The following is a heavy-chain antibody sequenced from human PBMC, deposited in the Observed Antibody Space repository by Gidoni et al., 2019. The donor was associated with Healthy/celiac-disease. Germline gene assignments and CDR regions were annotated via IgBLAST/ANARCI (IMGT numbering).Heavy chain of an antibody. D-gene: IGHD2-15*01. CDR1: GFPFSSYA. J-gene: IGHJ4*02. CDR3: ARGGYCSGGSCYYFDY. CDR2: ISYDGSNK. V-gene: IGHV3-30-3*01. Sequence: QVQLVESGGGVVQPGRSLRLSCAASGFPFSSYAMHWVRQAPGKGLEGVAVISYDGSNKYYADSVKGRFTISRDNSKNTLYLQMNSLRAEDTAVYYCARGGYCSGGSCYYFDYWGQGTLVTVSS.